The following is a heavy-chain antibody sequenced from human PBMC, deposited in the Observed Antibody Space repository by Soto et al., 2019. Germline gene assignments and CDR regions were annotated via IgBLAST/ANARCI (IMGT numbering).Heavy chain of an antibody. CDR2: IWYDGSNK. Sequence: GGSLRLSCAASGFTFSSYGMHWVRQAPGKGLEWVAVIWYDGSNKYYADSVKGRFTVSRDNAKNSVYLEMNSLSAEDTAVYYCARESEDLTSNFDYWGQGTLVTVSS. J-gene: IGHJ4*02. CDR3: ARESEDLTSNFDY. V-gene: IGHV3-33*01. CDR1: GFTFSSYG.